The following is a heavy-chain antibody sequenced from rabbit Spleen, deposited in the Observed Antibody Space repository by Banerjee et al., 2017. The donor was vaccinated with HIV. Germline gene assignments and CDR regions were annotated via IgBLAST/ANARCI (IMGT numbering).Heavy chain of an antibody. CDR1: GIDFSSDSY. J-gene: IGHJ6*01. CDR3: ARDTSSSFSSYGMDL. CDR2: IDAGYSGFT. Sequence: QSLEESGGGLVKPGGTLTLTYKASGIDFSSDSYMCWVRQAPGKGLEWIACIDAGYSGFTYFATWAKGRFTISKTSSTTVTLQLTRLTAADTATYFCARDTSSSFSSYGMDLWGPGTLVTVS. D-gene: IGHD1-1*01. V-gene: IGHV1S40*01.